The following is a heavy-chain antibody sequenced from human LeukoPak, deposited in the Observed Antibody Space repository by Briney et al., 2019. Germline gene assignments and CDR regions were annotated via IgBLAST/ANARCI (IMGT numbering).Heavy chain of an antibody. Sequence: GESPKISRKSSGYIFTRYWIGWVRQMPGKDMEWMGIIFHGCTDTRFSQSFQGQVTISVDKSTSTAYLQWSSLKASDTALYYCARLGPVAGKSYFDSWGEGTLVT. D-gene: IGHD6-19*01. J-gene: IGHJ4*02. CDR1: GYIFTRYW. CDR3: ARLGPVAGKSYFDS. CDR2: IFHGCTDT. V-gene: IGHV5-51*01.